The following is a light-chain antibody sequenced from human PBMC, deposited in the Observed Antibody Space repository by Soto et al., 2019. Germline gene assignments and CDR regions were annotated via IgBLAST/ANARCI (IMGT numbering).Light chain of an antibody. Sequence: AIRMTQSPSSFSASTGDRVTITCRASQGISSYLAWYQQKPGKAPKLLIYAASTLQSGVPSRFSGSGSGTDFTLTISCLPSEDFATYYCQQNYSYPWTFGQGTQLEIK. V-gene: IGKV1-8*01. J-gene: IGKJ1*01. CDR3: QQNYSYPWT. CDR2: AAS. CDR1: QGISSY.